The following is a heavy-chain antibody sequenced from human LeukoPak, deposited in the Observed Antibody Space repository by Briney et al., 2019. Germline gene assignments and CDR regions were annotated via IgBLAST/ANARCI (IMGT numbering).Heavy chain of an antibody. CDR2: ISSIRVYI. D-gene: IGHD3-9*01. J-gene: IGHJ4*02. CDR3: ARGEITIWSYYYFDY. V-gene: IGHV3-21*01. Sequence: GGSLRLSCAASGFTFSRYSMNWFRQAPGKGLEWVSSISSIRVYIYYADSVKGRFTISRDNAQNSLYLQMNSLRAEDTAVYYCARGEITIWSYYYFDYWGQGTLVTVSS. CDR1: GFTFSRYS.